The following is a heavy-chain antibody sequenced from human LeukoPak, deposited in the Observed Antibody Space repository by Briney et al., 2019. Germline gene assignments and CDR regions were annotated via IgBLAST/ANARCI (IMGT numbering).Heavy chain of an antibody. CDR3: ARDLGYGGNRVDY. CDR2: ITPYNGNT. J-gene: IGHJ4*02. Sequence: ASVKVSCKASGYIFRSYGIGWVRQAPGEGLEWMGWITPYNGNTHYVQKFQARVTMTADTSTSTAYMELGSLRSDDTAVYYCARDLGYGGNRVDYWGQGALVTVSS. D-gene: IGHD4-23*01. V-gene: IGHV1-18*01. CDR1: GYIFRSYG.